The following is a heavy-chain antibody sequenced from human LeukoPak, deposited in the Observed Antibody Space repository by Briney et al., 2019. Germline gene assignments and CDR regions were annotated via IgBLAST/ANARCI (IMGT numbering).Heavy chain of an antibody. CDR1: GFTFSSYE. J-gene: IGHJ4*02. D-gene: IGHD3-16*01. V-gene: IGHV3-48*03. CDR3: AREGGLRYGLYKTPGGYFDY. CDR2: ISSSGSTI. Sequence: GGSLRLSCAASGFTFSSYEMNWVRQAPGKGLEWVSYISSSGSTIYYADSVKGRFTISRDNAKNSLYLQMNSLRAEDTAVYYCAREGGLRYGLYKTPGGYFDYWGQGTLVTVSS.